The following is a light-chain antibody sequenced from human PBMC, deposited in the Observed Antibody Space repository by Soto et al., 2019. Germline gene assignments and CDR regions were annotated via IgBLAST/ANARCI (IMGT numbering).Light chain of an antibody. CDR1: QSVSGN. J-gene: IGKJ4*01. CDR3: QQYNTWPPLT. CDR2: GAS. V-gene: IGKV3-15*01. Sequence: EIVMTQSPATLSVSPGERATLSCRASQSVSGNLAWYQQKPGQAPRLLIYGASTRATGIPARFSGSGSGTAFTLTVSSLQSEDFAVYYCQQYNTWPPLTFGGGTKVELK.